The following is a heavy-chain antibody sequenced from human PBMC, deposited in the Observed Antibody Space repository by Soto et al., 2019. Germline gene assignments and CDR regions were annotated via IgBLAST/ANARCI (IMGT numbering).Heavy chain of an antibody. D-gene: IGHD6-13*01. CDR3: ASPTSIAAAYYGMDV. CDR1: GYTFTSYD. CDR2: MNPNSGNT. Sequence: QVQLVQSGAEVKKPGASVKVSCKASGYTFTSYDINWVRQATGQGLEWMGWMNPNSGNTGYAQKFQGRVTMTRNTSISTAYMELSSLRSEDTAVYYCASPTSIAAAYYGMDVWGQGTTVTVSS. J-gene: IGHJ6*02. V-gene: IGHV1-8*01.